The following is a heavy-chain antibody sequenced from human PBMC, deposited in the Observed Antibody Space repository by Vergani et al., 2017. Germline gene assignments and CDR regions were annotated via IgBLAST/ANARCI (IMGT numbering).Heavy chain of an antibody. CDR1: GGFISSSDW. CDR3: ARHRGSGCFFPSSYFSGMDV. CDR2: IYHSGST. V-gene: IGHV4-4*03. J-gene: IGHJ6*02. D-gene: IGHD3-10*01. Sequence: QVQLQESGPGLVQPPGTLSLTCAVSGGFISSSDWWSWVRQPPGKGLKWIGEIYHSGSTHYHPSLKSLGTISVDKSKNHFSLSLTSVTAADTAIYYCARHRGSGCFFPSSYFSGMDVRVHGTTVTVSS.